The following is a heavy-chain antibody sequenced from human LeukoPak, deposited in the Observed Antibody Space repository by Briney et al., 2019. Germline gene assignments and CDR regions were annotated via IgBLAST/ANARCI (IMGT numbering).Heavy chain of an antibody. D-gene: IGHD3-22*01. CDR2: IWYDGSNK. Sequence: GGSLRLSCAASGFTFSSYEMNWVRQAPGKGLEWVAVIWYDGSNKYYADSVKGRFTTSRDNSKNTLYLQMNSLRAEDTAVYYCAKDHYDSSGYYYNWGQGTLVTVSS. V-gene: IGHV3-33*06. J-gene: IGHJ4*02. CDR3: AKDHYDSSGYYYN. CDR1: GFTFSSYE.